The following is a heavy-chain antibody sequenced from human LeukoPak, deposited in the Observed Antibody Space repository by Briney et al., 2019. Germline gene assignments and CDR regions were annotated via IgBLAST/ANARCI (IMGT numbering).Heavy chain of an antibody. V-gene: IGHV1-69*13. J-gene: IGHJ4*02. CDR1: GGTFSSYA. D-gene: IGHD4-17*01. Sequence: SVKVSCKASGGTFSSYAISWVRQATGQGLEWMGGIIPIFGTANYAQKFQGRVTITADESTSTAYMELSSLRSEDTAVYYCAIDYGDYAVVYWGQGTLVTVSS. CDR3: AIDYGDYAVVY. CDR2: IIPIFGTA.